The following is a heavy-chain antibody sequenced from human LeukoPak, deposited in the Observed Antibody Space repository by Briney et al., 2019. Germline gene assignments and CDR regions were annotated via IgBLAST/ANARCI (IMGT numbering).Heavy chain of an antibody. Sequence: GGSLRLSCAASGFAFSDYSMGWIRQAPGKGLEWVSYISSSGTTIYYTDSVKGRFTISRDDAKKSLYLQMNSLRAEDTATYYCARGATVTTSPPGYWGQGTLVTVSS. V-gene: IGHV3-11*01. J-gene: IGHJ4*02. CDR2: ISSSGTTI. CDR1: GFAFSDYS. D-gene: IGHD4-17*01. CDR3: ARGATVTTSPPGY.